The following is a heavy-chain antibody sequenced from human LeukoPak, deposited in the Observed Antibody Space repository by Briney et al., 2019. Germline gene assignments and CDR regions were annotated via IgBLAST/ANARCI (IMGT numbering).Heavy chain of an antibody. D-gene: IGHD1-26*01. V-gene: IGHV3-23*01. J-gene: IGHJ4*02. CDR1: GFTFSGYS. CDR2: ISGSGDAT. CDR3: VRALGSALDY. Sequence: PGGSLRLSCAASGFTFSGYSMSWVRQAPGKGPEWVSTISGSGDATYYADSVKGRFTISRDNSKNTLYVQMNSLRAEDTAVYYCVRALGSALDYWGQGTLVTVSS.